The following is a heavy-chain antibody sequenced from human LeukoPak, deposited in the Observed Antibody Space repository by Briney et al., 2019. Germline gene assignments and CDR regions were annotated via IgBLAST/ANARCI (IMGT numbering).Heavy chain of an antibody. CDR3: ARFKSRLADY. CDR1: GFTFSSYE. J-gene: IGHJ4*02. CDR2: ISSSGSTI. D-gene: IGHD6-19*01. V-gene: IGHV3-48*03. Sequence: GGSLRLSCAASGFTFSSYEMNWVRHAPGKGLEWVSYISSSGSTIYYADSVKGRFTISRDNAKNSLYLQMNSLRAEDTAVYYCARFKSRLADYWGQGTLVTVSS.